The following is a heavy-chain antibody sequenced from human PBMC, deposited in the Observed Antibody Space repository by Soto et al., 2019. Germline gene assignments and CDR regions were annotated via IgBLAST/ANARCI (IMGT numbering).Heavy chain of an antibody. CDR3: ASEAYYYDSSVRDPIDS. D-gene: IGHD3-22*01. J-gene: IGHJ4*02. CDR2: IPYKGSNK. V-gene: IGHV3-30*03. Sequence: GGSLRLACAASGFSFSSYGMHWVLQAPGNGLEWVAAIPYKGSNKYYADSVKGRFTISRDNSKNTLYLQMNSLRAEDSAGYFCASEAYYYDSSVRDPIDSWGQGTLVTVSS. CDR1: GFSFSSYG.